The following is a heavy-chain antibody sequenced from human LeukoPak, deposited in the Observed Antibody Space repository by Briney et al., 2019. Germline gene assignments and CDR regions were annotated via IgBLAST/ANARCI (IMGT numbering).Heavy chain of an antibody. CDR1: GYTFTGYY. CDR2: INPNSGGT. Sequence: ASVKVSCKASGYTFTGYYMHWVRQAPGQGLEWMGWINPNSGGTKYAQKFQGRVTMTRDTRISTAYMELSRLRSDDTAVYYCARDRGVYVGTFDYWGQGTLVTVSS. V-gene: IGHV1-2*02. J-gene: IGHJ4*02. D-gene: IGHD2-8*02. CDR3: ARDRGVYVGTFDY.